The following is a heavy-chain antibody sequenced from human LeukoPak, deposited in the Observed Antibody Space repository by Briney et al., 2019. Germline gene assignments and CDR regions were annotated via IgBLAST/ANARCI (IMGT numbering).Heavy chain of an antibody. Sequence: SETLSLTCTVPGGSISSYYWSWIRQPPGKGLEWIGHIYYSGSTNYNPSLKSRVTISVDTSKNQFSLKLSSVTAADTAVYYCARGGIAAAGTRWFDPWGQGTLVTVSS. CDR1: GGSISSYY. CDR3: ARGGIAAAGTRWFDP. CDR2: IYYSGST. V-gene: IGHV4-59*01. D-gene: IGHD6-13*01. J-gene: IGHJ5*02.